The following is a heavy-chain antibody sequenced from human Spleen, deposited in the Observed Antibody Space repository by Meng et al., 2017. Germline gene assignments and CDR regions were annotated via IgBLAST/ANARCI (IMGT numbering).Heavy chain of an antibody. Sequence: QVQLVQSGAEVRKSGASGKVSCKASGYTFTSYDISWVRQAPGQGLEWMGWISAYNGNTNYAQKLQGRVTMTTDTSTAYMELRSLRSDDTAVYYCARNGAVVPAAPGGFDPWGQGTLVTVSS. D-gene: IGHD2-2*01. CDR1: GYTFTSYD. V-gene: IGHV1-18*01. CDR3: ARNGAVVPAAPGGFDP. CDR2: ISAYNGNT. J-gene: IGHJ5*02.